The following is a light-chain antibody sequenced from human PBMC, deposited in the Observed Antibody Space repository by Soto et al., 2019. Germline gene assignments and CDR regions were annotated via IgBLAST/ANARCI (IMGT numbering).Light chain of an antibody. CDR3: AAWDVYVV. CDR1: SSNIGSNY. V-gene: IGLV1-47*01. CDR2: RNN. J-gene: IGLJ2*01. Sequence: QSVLTQPPSASGTPGQRVTISCSGSSSNIGSNYVYWYQQLPGTAPKLLIYRNNQRPSGVPDRFSGSKSGTSASLAISGLRSEDEADYYCAAWDVYVVFGGGTQLTVL.